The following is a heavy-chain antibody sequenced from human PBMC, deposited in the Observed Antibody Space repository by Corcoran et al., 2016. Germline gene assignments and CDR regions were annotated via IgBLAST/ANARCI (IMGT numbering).Heavy chain of an antibody. J-gene: IGHJ4*02. CDR3: AGGGGYYYDISGYYFDY. Sequence: EVQLVESGGGLVQPGGSLRLSCAASGFTFSSYSMNWVRQAPGKGLEWVSSISSSSSTIYYADSVKGRFTISSDNAKNSLYLQMNSLRDEATAVYYCAGGGGYYYDISGYYFDYWGQGTLVTVSS. V-gene: IGHV3-48*02. CDR2: ISSSSSTI. CDR1: GFTFSSYS. D-gene: IGHD3-22*01.